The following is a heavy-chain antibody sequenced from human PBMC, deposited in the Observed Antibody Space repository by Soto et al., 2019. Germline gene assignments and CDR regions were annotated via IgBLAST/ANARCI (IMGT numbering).Heavy chain of an antibody. J-gene: IGHJ4*02. D-gene: IGHD6-19*01. Sequence: GGSLRLSCAASGFTFSSYGMHWVRQAPGKGLEWVAVIWYDGSNKYYADSVKGRFTISRDNSKNTLYLQMNSLRAEDTAVYYCARDSEAEAAGGLPDDYWGQGTLVTVSS. V-gene: IGHV3-33*01. CDR1: GFTFSSYG. CDR3: ARDSEAEAAGGLPDDY. CDR2: IWYDGSNK.